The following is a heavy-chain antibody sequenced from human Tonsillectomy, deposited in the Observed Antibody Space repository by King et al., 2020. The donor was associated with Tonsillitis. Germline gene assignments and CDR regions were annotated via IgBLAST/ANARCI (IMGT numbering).Heavy chain of an antibody. CDR2: IWYDGSNK. V-gene: IGHV3-33*08. CDR1: GFPFSSYG. Sequence: VQLVESGGGVVQPGRSLRLSCAASGFPFSSYGMHWVRQAPGKGLEWVAVIWYDGSNKYYADSVKGRFTISRDNSENTLYLQMNSLRAEDTAVYYCARDPDYYGSGSYYDHWGQGTLVTVSS. J-gene: IGHJ4*02. D-gene: IGHD3-10*01. CDR3: ARDPDYYGSGSYYDH.